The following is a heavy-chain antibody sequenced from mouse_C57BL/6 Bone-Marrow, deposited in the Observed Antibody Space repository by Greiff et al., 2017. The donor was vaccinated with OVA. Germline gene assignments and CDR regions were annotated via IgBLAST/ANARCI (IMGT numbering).Heavy chain of an antibody. Sequence: QVQLKQPGAELVMPGASVKLSCKASGYTFTSYWMHWVKQRPGQGLEWIGEIDPSDSYTNYNQKFKGKSTLTVDKSSSTAYMQLSSLTSEDSAVYYCASYYSNVMDYWGQGTSVTVSS. CDR2: IDPSDSYT. CDR3: ASYYSNVMDY. CDR1: GYTFTSYW. J-gene: IGHJ4*01. V-gene: IGHV1-69*01. D-gene: IGHD2-5*01.